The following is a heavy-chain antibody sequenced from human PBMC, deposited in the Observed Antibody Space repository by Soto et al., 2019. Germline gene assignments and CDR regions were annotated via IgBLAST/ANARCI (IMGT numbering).Heavy chain of an antibody. CDR1: GFSFGSYE. V-gene: IGHV3-30*04. Sequence: GGSLRLSCAGSGFSFGSYEMHWGRQDPGKGLEWVTFTSYDGSINYYADSVKGRFTMSRDNSKNLLYLQMNSLSTDDTAVYYCVGRSTVSYCAVDVWGQGTTVTVSS. J-gene: IGHJ6*02. D-gene: IGHD4-17*01. CDR2: TSYDGSIN. CDR3: VGRSTVSYCAVDV.